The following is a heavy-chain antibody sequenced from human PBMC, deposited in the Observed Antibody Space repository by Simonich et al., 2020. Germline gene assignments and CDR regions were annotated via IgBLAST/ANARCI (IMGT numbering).Heavy chain of an antibody. J-gene: IGHJ6*02. CDR1: GGSISSYY. CDR3: ARSLGYYYYYYGMDV. D-gene: IGHD1-26*01. Sequence: QVQLQESGPGLVKPSETLSLTCTVSGGSISSYYWSWIRQPPGKGLEWIGDIYYRGSTNYNPSLKSRVTISVDTSKNQFSLKLSSVTAADTAVYYCARSLGYYYYYYGMDVWGQGTTVTVSS. CDR2: IYYRGST. V-gene: IGHV4-59*08.